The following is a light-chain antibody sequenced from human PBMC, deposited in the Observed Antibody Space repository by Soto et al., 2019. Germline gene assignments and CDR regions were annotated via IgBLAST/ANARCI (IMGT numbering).Light chain of an antibody. CDR1: QDINNS. CDR3: QQHDNRPLT. V-gene: IGKV1-33*01. CDR2: DAS. Sequence: DIQMTQSPSSLSASVGDRVTITCQASQDINNSLNWYQQKPGKAPKLLIYDASNLQTGVPSRFSGSASGTDFTFTITNLQPDDIATDYCQQHDNRPLTFGGGTKV. J-gene: IGKJ4*01.